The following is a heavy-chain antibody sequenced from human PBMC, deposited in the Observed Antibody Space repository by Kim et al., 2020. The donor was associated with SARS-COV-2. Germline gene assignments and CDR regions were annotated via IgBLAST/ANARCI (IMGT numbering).Heavy chain of an antibody. J-gene: IGHJ4*02. D-gene: IGHD6-19*01. CDR1: GFTFSSYA. CDR3: ACYTYSSGPSYYFDY. CDR2: ISSNGGST. V-gene: IGHV3-64D*09. Sequence: GGSLRLSCSASGFTFSSYAMHWVRQAPGKGLEYVSSISSNGGSTYYADSVKGRFTISRDNSKNTLYLQMSRLRAEDTAVYYCACYTYSSGPSYYFDYWGQGTLVTVSS.